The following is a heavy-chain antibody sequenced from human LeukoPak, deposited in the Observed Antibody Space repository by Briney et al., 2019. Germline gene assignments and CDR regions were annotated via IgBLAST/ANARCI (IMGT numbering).Heavy chain of an antibody. Sequence: GGSLRLSCAASGFTFSSYAMSWVRQAPGKGLEWVSGISGSDGGTYYADSVKGRFTISRDNSKNTLYLQMDSLRVEDTAIYYCARDRGSGAFDNWGQGTLVTVSS. V-gene: IGHV3-23*01. CDR1: GFTFSSYA. J-gene: IGHJ4*02. D-gene: IGHD2-8*02. CDR2: ISGSDGGT. CDR3: ARDRGSGAFDN.